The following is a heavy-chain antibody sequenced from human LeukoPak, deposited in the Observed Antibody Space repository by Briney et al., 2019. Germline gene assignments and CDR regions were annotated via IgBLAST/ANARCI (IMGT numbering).Heavy chain of an antibody. CDR3: AKERQTGDYFTSDY. D-gene: IGHD4-17*01. CDR2: INNRGSST. J-gene: IGHJ4*02. V-gene: IGHV3-23*01. Sequence: PGGSLRLSCAASGFTFSSYTMSWVRKDPGEGLEWLSAINNRGSSTYYAGSVKDRFTISRDNSENTLYLQMNSLTVDDTAVYFCAKERQTGDYFTSDYWGQGTLVTVSS. CDR1: GFTFSSYT.